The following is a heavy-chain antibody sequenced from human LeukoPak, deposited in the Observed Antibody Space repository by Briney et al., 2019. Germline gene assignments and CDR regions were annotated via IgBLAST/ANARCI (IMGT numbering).Heavy chain of an antibody. Sequence: SETLSLTCTASGGSISSYYWSWIRQPPGKGLEWIGYIYYSGSTNYNPSLKSRVTISVETSKNKFSLKLSSVTAADTAAYYCARCTLFNTPGYCRGGSSYPPPATYNWFDPWGQGTLVTVSS. CDR3: ARCTLFNTPGYCRGGSSYPPPATYNWFDP. D-gene: IGHD2-15*01. CDR1: GGSISSYY. V-gene: IGHV4-59*08. J-gene: IGHJ5*02. CDR2: IYYSGST.